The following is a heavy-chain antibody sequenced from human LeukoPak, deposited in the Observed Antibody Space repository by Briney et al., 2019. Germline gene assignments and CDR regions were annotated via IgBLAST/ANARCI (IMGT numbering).Heavy chain of an antibody. CDR1: GGSFSGYY. V-gene: IGHV4-34*01. D-gene: IGHD3-22*01. CDR2: INHGGST. J-gene: IGHJ6*02. Sequence: PSETLSLTCAVYGGSFSGYYWSWIRQPPGKGLEWIGEINHGGSTNYNPSLKSRVTISVDTSKNQFSLKLSSVTAADTAVYYCARGGPYYDSSGYYYYGMDVWGQGTTVTVSS. CDR3: ARGGPYYDSSGYYYYGMDV.